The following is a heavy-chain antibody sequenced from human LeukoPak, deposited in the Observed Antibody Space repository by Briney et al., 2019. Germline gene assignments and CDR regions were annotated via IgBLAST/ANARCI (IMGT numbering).Heavy chain of an antibody. V-gene: IGHV4-34*01. CDR2: INHSGST. CDR1: GGSFSGYY. J-gene: IGHJ3*02. Sequence: SETLSLTCAVYGGSFSGYYWSWIRQPPGKGLEWIGEINHSGSTNYNPSLKSRVTISVDTSKNQFSLKLSSVTAADTAVYYCARGRGAFDIWGQGTMVTVSS. CDR3: ARGRGAFDI.